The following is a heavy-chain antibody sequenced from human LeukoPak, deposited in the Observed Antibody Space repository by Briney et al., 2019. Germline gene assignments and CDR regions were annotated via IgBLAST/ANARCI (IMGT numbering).Heavy chain of an antibody. Sequence: SGTLSLTCAVSGASISSTDWWSWARQPPGKALEWIGEIYHAGTTNYNPSLESRVTISVDNSRNQFSLKLTSVTAADTAVYYCMRTYCSSTSCHYFDYWGQGTLVTVSS. D-gene: IGHD2-2*01. CDR1: GASISSTDW. CDR2: IYHAGTT. J-gene: IGHJ4*02. V-gene: IGHV4-4*02. CDR3: MRTYCSSTSCHYFDY.